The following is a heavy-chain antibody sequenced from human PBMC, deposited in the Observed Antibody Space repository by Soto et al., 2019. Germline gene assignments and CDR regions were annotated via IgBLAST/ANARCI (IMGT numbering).Heavy chain of an antibody. Sequence: QVQLVQSGAEVKKPGSSVKVSCKASGGTFSSYAISWVRQAPGQGLEWMGGIIPIFGTANYAQKFQGRVTITADESTSTAYMELSSLRSEDTALYYCARGRDIVVVPALMRNADYYYGMDVWGPGTTVTVSS. CDR1: GGTFSSYA. CDR2: IIPIFGTA. J-gene: IGHJ6*02. V-gene: IGHV1-69*01. CDR3: ARGRDIVVVPALMRNADYYYGMDV. D-gene: IGHD2-2*01.